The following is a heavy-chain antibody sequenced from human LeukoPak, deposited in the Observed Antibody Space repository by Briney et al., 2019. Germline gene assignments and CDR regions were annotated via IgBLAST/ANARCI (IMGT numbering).Heavy chain of an antibody. CDR2: IYYSGST. CDR3: ARAVAWNYYYMDV. CDR1: GGSISSHY. Sequence: SETLSLTCTVSGGSISSHYWSWIRQPPGKGLEWIGYIYYSGSTNYNPSLKSRVTISVDTSKNQFSLKLSSVTAADTDVYYCARAVAWNYYYMDVWGKGTTVTVYS. V-gene: IGHV4-59*11. D-gene: IGHD2-15*01. J-gene: IGHJ6*03.